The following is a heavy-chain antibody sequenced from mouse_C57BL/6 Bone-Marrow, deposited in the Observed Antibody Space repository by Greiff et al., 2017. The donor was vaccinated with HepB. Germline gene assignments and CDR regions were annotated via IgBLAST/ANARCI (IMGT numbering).Heavy chain of an antibody. J-gene: IGHJ2*01. V-gene: IGHV5-2*01. CDR2: INSDGGST. D-gene: IGHD1-1*01. CDR1: EYEFPSHD. Sequence: EVKLMESGGGLVQPGESLKLSCESNEYEFPSHDMSWVRKTPEKRLELVAAINSDGGSTYYPDTMERRFIISRDNTKKTLYLQMSRLRSEDTALYYCAREDYYGSSPDYWGQGTTLTVSS. CDR3: AREDYYGSSPDY.